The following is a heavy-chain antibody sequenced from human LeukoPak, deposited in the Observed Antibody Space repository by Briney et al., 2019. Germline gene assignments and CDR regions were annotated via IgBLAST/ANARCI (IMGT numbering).Heavy chain of an antibody. CDR2: IYTNEST. CDR1: GGPISSYY. CDR3: ARGPGGYFDWSTRYYSDY. Sequence: SETLSLTCTVPGGPISSYYWGSSRQTAGKGLEWIGRIYTNESTTYNPSLKSRVAISVDKSKHQFSLKLSSVTAADTAVYYCARGPGGYFDWSTRYYSDYWSQATLVTV. V-gene: IGHV4-4*07. D-gene: IGHD3-9*01. J-gene: IGHJ4*02.